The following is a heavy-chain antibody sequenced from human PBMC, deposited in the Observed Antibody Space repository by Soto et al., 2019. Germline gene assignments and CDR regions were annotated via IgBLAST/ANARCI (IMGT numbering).Heavy chain of an antibody. CDR3: ARGNYDFWSGYYGMDV. Sequence: EVQLVESGGGLVQPGGSLRLSCAASGFTFSSYWMSWVRQAPGKGLEWVANIKQDGSEKYYVDSVKGRFTISRDNAKNSLYLQMNSLRAEDTAVYYCARGNYDFWSGYYGMDVWGQGTTVTVSS. D-gene: IGHD3-3*01. CDR2: IKQDGSEK. J-gene: IGHJ6*02. CDR1: GFTFSSYW. V-gene: IGHV3-7*03.